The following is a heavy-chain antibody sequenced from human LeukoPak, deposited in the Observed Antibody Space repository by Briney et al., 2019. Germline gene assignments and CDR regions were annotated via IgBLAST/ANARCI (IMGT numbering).Heavy chain of an antibody. J-gene: IGHJ6*03. CDR3: AREYSYGPYYYMDV. CDR1: GFTVSSNY. D-gene: IGHD5-18*01. Sequence: GGSLRLSCAASGFTVSSNYMSWVRQAPGKGLEWVSVIYSGDSTYYADSVKGRFTISRDNSKNTLYLQMNSLRAEDTAVYYCAREYSYGPYYYMDVWGKGTTVTVSS. V-gene: IGHV3-53*01. CDR2: IYSGDST.